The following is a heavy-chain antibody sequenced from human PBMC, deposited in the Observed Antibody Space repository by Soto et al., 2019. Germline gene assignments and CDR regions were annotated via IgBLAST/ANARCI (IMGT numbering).Heavy chain of an antibody. CDR1: GSSFSSCG. V-gene: IGHV3-30*18. CDR3: AKDRGYYSSNWPFY. Sequence: QVQLVESGGGVVQPGRSLRLSCAASGSSFSSCGIHWVRQVPGKGLEWVAVISYDGTYKHYADSVKGRFTFSRDNSKNTVYLQMNSLRAEDTAVYYCAKDRGYYSSNWPFYWGQGTLVTVSS. CDR2: ISYDGTYK. J-gene: IGHJ4*02. D-gene: IGHD6-13*01.